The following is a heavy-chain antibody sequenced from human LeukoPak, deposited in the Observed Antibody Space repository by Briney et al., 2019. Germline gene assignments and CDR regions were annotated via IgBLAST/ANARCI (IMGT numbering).Heavy chain of an antibody. CDR2: IYPVDSDT. V-gene: IGHV5-51*01. CDR1: GYTFTTYW. J-gene: IGHJ4*02. Sequence: GESLKISCTASGYTFTTYWIGWVRQLPGEGLEWMGIIYPVDSDTRYSPSFQGQVTISAAKSISTAYLQWSSLKASDTAMYYCARHSLTAPGYWGQGTLAPVSS. D-gene: IGHD2-21*02. CDR3: ARHSLTAPGY.